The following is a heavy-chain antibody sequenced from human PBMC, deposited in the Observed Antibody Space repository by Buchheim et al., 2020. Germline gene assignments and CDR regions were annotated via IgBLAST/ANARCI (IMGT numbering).Heavy chain of an antibody. CDR1: GFTFSSYA. CDR2: ISYDGSNK. CDR3: TPYDSPQSTSF. V-gene: IGHV3-30-3*01. Sequence: QVQLVESGGGVVQPGRSLRLSCAASGFTFSSYAMHWVRQAPGKGLEWVAVISYDGSNKYYADSVKGRFTISRDNSKNTLYLQMNSLRAEDTAVYYCTPYDSPQSTSFGGQGTL. J-gene: IGHJ4*02. D-gene: IGHD3-22*01.